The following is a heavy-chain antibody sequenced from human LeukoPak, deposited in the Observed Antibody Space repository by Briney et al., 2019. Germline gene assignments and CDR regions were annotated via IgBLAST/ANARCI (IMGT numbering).Heavy chain of an antibody. V-gene: IGHV4-34*01. Sequence: SETLSLTCAVYGGSFSGYYWSWIRQPPGKGLEWIGEINHSGSTNYNPSLKSRVTISVDTSKNQFSLKLSSVTAADTAVYYCARRVNGSYVSFDYWGQGTLVTVSS. CDR2: INHSGST. J-gene: IGHJ4*02. D-gene: IGHD1-26*01. CDR3: ARRVNGSYVSFDY. CDR1: GGSFSGYY.